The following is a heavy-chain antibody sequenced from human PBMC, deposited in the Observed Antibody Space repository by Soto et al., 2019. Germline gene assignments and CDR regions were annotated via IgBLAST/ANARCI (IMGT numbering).Heavy chain of an antibody. D-gene: IGHD1-26*01. CDR2: TYYRSKWYN. Sequence: SQTLSLTCAISGDSVSSNSAAWSWIRQSPSRGLEWLGRTYYRSKWYNDYRVSVKSRMTINADTSKNQVSLQLKSATPEDTAVYYCAKNWAVGGTTAGMDVWGQGTTVTVSS. CDR3: AKNWAVGGTTAGMDV. V-gene: IGHV6-1*01. CDR1: GDSVSSNSAA. J-gene: IGHJ6*02.